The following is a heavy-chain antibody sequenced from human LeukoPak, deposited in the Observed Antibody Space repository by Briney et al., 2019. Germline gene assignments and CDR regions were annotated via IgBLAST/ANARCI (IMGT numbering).Heavy chain of an antibody. V-gene: IGHV4-39*07. D-gene: IGHD2-2*01. CDR1: GGSISSSSYY. Sequence: PSETLSLTCTVSGGSISSSSYYWGWIRQPPGKGLEWVGSIYYSGSTYYNPSLKSRVTISVDTSKNQFSLKLSSVTAADTAVYYCARGIECSSTSCVDYWGQGTLVTVSS. CDR3: ARGIECSSTSCVDY. CDR2: IYYSGST. J-gene: IGHJ4*02.